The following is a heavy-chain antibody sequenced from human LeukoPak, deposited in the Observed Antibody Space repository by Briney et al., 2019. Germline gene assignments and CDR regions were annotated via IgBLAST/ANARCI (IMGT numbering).Heavy chain of an antibody. J-gene: IGHJ4*02. CDR1: GGSISSSSYY. CDR2: IYYSGST. V-gene: IGHV4-39*07. CDR3: ARGRVQIWQQEAIDY. Sequence: PSETLSLTCTVSGGSISSSSYYWGWIRQPPGKGLEWIGSIYYSGSTYYNPSLKSRVTISVDTSKNQFSLKLSSVTAADTAVYYCARGRVQIWQQEAIDYWGQGSLVTVSS. D-gene: IGHD5-24*01.